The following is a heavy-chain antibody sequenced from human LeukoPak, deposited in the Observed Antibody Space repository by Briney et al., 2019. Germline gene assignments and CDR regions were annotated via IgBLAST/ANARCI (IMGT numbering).Heavy chain of an antibody. CDR3: ATGTVFKNAFDI. V-gene: IGHV4-39*01. CDR1: GGSISSNSYY. J-gene: IGHJ3*02. CDR2: IYYSGST. Sequence: SETLPLACAVSGGSISSNSYYWGWIRQPPGKGLEWIGSIYYSGSTYYNPSLKSRVTISVDTSKNQFSLKLSSVTAADTAVYYCATGTVFKNAFDIWGQGTMVTVSS. D-gene: IGHD1-1*01.